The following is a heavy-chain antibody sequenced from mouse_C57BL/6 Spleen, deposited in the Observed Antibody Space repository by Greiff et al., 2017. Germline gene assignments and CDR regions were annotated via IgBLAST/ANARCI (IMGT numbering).Heavy chain of an antibody. Sequence: VQLKQSGPELVKPGASVKISCKASGYSFTGYYMNWVKQSPEKSLEWIGEINPSTGGTTYNQKFKAKATLTVDKSSSTAYMQLKSLTSEDSAVDYCARTPLYDYEAMDYWGQGTSVTVSS. V-gene: IGHV1-42*01. J-gene: IGHJ4*01. CDR3: ARTPLYDYEAMDY. CDR1: GYSFTGYY. D-gene: IGHD2-4*01. CDR2: INPSTGGT.